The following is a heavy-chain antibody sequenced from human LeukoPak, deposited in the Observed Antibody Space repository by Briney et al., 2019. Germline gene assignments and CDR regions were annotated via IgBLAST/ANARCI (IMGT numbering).Heavy chain of an antibody. D-gene: IGHD3-3*01. Sequence: VASVTVSCKAFGYSFTGYHLHWVRQAPRQGLEWMGWVNPKTGGTNYARKFQGRVTMTRDTSINTVDMELSRLTSDDTAVYYCAREFSSKLEWLAYVTGDDAFDVWGQGTMITVS. V-gene: IGHV1-2*02. CDR3: AREFSSKLEWLAYVTGDDAFDV. CDR1: GYSFTGYH. J-gene: IGHJ3*01. CDR2: VNPKTGGT.